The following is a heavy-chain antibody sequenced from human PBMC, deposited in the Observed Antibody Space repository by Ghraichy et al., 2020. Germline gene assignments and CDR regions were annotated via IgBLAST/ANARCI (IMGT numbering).Heavy chain of an antibody. Sequence: ASVKVSCKASGYTFTSYGISWVRQAPGQGLEWMGWISAYNGNTNYAQKLQGRVTMTTDTSTSTAYMELRSLRSDDTAVYYCARDYYYDSSGYFGDAFDIWGQGTMVTVSS. CDR3: ARDYYYDSSGYFGDAFDI. J-gene: IGHJ3*02. D-gene: IGHD3-22*01. V-gene: IGHV1-18*01. CDR2: ISAYNGNT. CDR1: GYTFTSYG.